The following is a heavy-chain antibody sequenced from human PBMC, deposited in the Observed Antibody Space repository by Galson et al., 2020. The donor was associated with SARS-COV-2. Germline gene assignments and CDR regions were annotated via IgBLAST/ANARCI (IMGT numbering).Heavy chain of an antibody. CDR3: ARDMSVEFRVMLH. CDR2: VYFTGSA. CDR1: GGSISGSRYY. V-gene: IGHV4-39*07. D-gene: IGHD2-8*01. J-gene: IGHJ4*02. Sequence: SETLSLTCNVSGGSISGSRYYWGWIRQSPGKGLEWIASVYFTGSAYYSPSLNSRITISVDTSKNQFSLNLNSVTAADTAVYYCARDMSVEFRVMLHGGRGKLVTVAS.